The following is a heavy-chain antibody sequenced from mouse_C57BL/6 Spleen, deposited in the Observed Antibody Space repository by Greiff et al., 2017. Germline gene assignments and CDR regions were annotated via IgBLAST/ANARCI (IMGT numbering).Heavy chain of an antibody. CDR1: GYTFTSYW. Sequence: QVQLKQPGAELVMPGASVKLSCKASGYTFTSYWMHWVKQRPGQGLEWIGEIDPSASYTNYNQKFKGKSTLTVDKSSSTAYMQLSSLTSEDSAVYYCASWDAWFAYWGQGTLVTVSA. V-gene: IGHV1-69*01. CDR3: ASWDAWFAY. D-gene: IGHD4-1*01. CDR2: IDPSASYT. J-gene: IGHJ3*01.